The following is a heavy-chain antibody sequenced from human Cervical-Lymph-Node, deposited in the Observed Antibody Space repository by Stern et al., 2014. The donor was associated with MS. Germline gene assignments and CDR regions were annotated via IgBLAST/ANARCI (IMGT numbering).Heavy chain of an antibody. CDR1: GFTFSDYA. V-gene: IGHV3-30*01. D-gene: IGHD6-13*01. CDR3: ARELVRWSYHYGMDV. CDR2: ISNNGGHK. J-gene: IGHJ6*02. Sequence: VQLVESGGGVVQPGRSLRLSCVASGFTFSDYAMYWVRQAPGKGLEWVALISNNGGHKSYADSVKGRFTISRDNSKNTLNLQMDSLRTEDTALYYSARELVRWSYHYGMDVWGQGTTVTVSS.